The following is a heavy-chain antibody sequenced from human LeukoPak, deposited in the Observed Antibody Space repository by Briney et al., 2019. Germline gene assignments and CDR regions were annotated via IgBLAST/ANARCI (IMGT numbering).Heavy chain of an antibody. CDR3: ARHRVEMATRPHNWFDP. V-gene: IGHV5-51*01. J-gene: IGHJ5*02. Sequence: ESLKISCKGSGYSFTSYWNGWVRQMPGKSLEWMGIIYPGDSDTRYSPSFQGQVTISADKSISAAYLQWSSLKASDTAMYYCARHRVEMATRPHNWFDPWGQGTLVTVSS. CDR2: IYPGDSDT. CDR1: GYSFTSYW. D-gene: IGHD5-24*01.